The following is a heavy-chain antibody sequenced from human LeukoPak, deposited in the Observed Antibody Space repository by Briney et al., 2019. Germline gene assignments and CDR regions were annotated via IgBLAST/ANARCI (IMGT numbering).Heavy chain of an antibody. CDR3: AKGEDYYDSNGYYTHYGY. CDR1: GFTFSSYW. V-gene: IGHV3-7*01. J-gene: IGHJ4*02. D-gene: IGHD3-22*01. CDR2: IKQDGSEK. Sequence: GGSLRLSCAASGFTFSSYWMSWVRQAPGKGLEWVANIKQDGSEKYYVDSVKGRFTISRDNAKNSLYLQMNSLRAEDTAVYYCAKGEDYYDSNGYYTHYGYWGQGTLVTVSS.